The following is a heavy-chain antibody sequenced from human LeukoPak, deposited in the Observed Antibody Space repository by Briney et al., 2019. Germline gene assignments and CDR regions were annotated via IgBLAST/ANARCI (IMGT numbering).Heavy chain of an antibody. Sequence: SETLSLTCTVSGGSISSGSYYWSWIRQPAGKGLEWIGRIYTSGSTNYNPSLKSRVTISVDTSKNHFSLKLSSVTAADTAVYYCARLDSSGYYSLIDYWGQGTLVTVSS. J-gene: IGHJ4*02. V-gene: IGHV4-61*02. CDR3: ARLDSSGYYSLIDY. CDR1: GGSISSGSYY. D-gene: IGHD3-22*01. CDR2: IYTSGST.